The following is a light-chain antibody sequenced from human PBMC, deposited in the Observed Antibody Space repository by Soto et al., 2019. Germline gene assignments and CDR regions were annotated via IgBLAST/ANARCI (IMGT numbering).Light chain of an antibody. CDR3: QQYNNYPLT. CDR2: GAS. CDR1: QGIGND. Sequence: DIPMTQSPSSLSASVGDRVTITCRASQGIGNDLGWYQQKPGKAPKRLIFGASGLQSGVPSRFSGSTSGTEFTLTISSLQPEDFATYYCQQYNNYPLTFGGGTKVEVK. V-gene: IGKV1-17*01. J-gene: IGKJ4*01.